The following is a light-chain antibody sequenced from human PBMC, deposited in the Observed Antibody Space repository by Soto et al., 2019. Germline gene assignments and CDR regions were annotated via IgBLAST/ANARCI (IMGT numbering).Light chain of an antibody. Sequence: AIRMTQSPSSLSASTGDRVTITCRASQGISSYLAWYQQKPGKAPKLLIYAASTLQIGVPSRFSGSGSETDFTLIISSLQSEDFATYYCQQYYSYPRTFGQGTKLEIK. V-gene: IGKV1-8*01. J-gene: IGKJ2*01. CDR2: AAS. CDR1: QGISSY. CDR3: QQYYSYPRT.